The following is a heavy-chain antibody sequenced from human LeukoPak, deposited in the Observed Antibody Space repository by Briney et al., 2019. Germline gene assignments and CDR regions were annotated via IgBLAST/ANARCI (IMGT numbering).Heavy chain of an antibody. V-gene: IGHV3-49*03. D-gene: IGHD1-26*01. Sequence: AGGSLRLSCTASGFTFGDYAMSWFRQAPGKGLEWVGFIRSKAYGGTTEYAASVKGRFTISRDDSKSIAYLQMNSLKTEDTAVYYCTRADSGSYPLVNYWGQGTLVTVSS. J-gene: IGHJ4*02. CDR1: GFTFGDYA. CDR2: IRSKAYGGTT. CDR3: TRADSGSYPLVNY.